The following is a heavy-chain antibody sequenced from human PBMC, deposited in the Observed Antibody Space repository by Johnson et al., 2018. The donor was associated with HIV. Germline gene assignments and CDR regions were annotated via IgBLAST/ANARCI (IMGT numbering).Heavy chain of an antibody. Sequence: EVQLVESGGGLVQPGGSLRLSCAASGFTFSSYAMHWVRQAPGKGLEYFSAISSNGGSTYYANSVKGRFTISRDNSKNTLYLQMGSLRVEDMAVYYCARDSDSYGYMGDAFDTWGQGTMVIVSS. CDR3: ARDSDSYGYMGDAFDT. V-gene: IGHV3-64*01. CDR1: GFTFSSYA. D-gene: IGHD3-16*01. J-gene: IGHJ3*02. CDR2: ISSNGGST.